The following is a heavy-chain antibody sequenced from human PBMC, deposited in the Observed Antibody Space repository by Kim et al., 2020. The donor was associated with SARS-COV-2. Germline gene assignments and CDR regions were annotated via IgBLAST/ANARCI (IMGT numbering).Heavy chain of an antibody. J-gene: IGHJ4*02. V-gene: IGHV3-23*01. D-gene: IGHD5-18*01. CDR3: AALGGYSYGLDY. Sequence: TYYADPGKGRFTNSRDNSKNTLYLQMNSLRAGDTAVYYCAALGGYSYGLDYWGQGTLVTVSS. CDR2: T.